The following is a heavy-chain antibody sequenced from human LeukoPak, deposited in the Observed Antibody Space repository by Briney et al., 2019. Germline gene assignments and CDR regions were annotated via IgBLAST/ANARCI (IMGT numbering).Heavy chain of an antibody. J-gene: IGHJ4*02. CDR2: IWYDGSNK. V-gene: IGHV3-33*01. CDR3: ARVESGSYWGFYC. D-gene: IGHD1-26*01. CDR1: GFTFSSYG. Sequence: GGSLRLSCAASGFTFSSYGMHWVRQAPGKGLEWVAVIWYDGSNKYYADSVRGRFTISRDNSKNTLYLHRNSSRAEDTAVYYCARVESGSYWGFYCWGQGTTVIVS.